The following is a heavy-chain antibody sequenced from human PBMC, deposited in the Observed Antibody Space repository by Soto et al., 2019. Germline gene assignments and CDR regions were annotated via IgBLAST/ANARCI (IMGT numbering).Heavy chain of an antibody. CDR2: ISYDGSNK. J-gene: IGHJ4*02. CDR3: ARDPYYYGSPRPWFDY. Sequence: GGSLRLSCAASGFTFSSYGMHWVRQAPGKGLEWVAVISYDGSNKYYADSVKGRFTISRDNSKNTLYLQMNSLRAEDTAVYYCARDPYYYGSPRPWFDYWGQGTLVTVSS. CDR1: GFTFSSYG. D-gene: IGHD3-10*01. V-gene: IGHV3-30*03.